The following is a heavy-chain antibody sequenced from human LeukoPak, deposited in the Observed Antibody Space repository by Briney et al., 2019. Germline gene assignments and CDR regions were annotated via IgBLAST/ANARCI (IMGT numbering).Heavy chain of an antibody. J-gene: IGHJ4*02. Sequence: SQTLSLTCTVSGGSISSGSYYWSWIRQPAGKGLEWIGRIYTSGSTNYNPSLKSRVTISVDTSKNQFSLKLSSVTAADTAVYYCARGLPPYDFWSGYYRMHFDYWGQGTLVTVSS. V-gene: IGHV4-61*02. D-gene: IGHD3-3*01. CDR2: IYTSGST. CDR1: GGSISSGSYY. CDR3: ARGLPPYDFWSGYYRMHFDY.